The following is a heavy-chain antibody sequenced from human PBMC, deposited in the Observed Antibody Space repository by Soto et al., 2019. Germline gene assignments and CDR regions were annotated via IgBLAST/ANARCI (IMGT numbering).Heavy chain of an antibody. Sequence: PSETLSLTCTVSGGSISSGDYYWSWIRQPPGKGLEWIGYIYYSGSTYYNPSLKSRVTISVDTSKNQFPLKLSSVTAADTAVYYCARENYYDSSGYSPAYFDYWGQGTLVTVSS. CDR1: GGSISSGDYY. J-gene: IGHJ4*02. V-gene: IGHV4-30-4*01. CDR3: ARENYYDSSGYSPAYFDY. D-gene: IGHD3-22*01. CDR2: IYYSGST.